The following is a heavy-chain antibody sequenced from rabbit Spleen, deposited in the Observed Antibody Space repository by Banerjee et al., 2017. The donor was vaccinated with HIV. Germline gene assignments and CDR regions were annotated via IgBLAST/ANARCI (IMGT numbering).Heavy chain of an antibody. CDR3: AGSHCGGSIDPPFKL. Sequence: QEQLVESGGGLVQPEGSLTLTCTASGVSFSSNYYMCWVRQAPGKGLEWIACIDIGSSGFTYFASWAKGRLTISKTSSTTVTLQMTSLTAADTATYFCAGSHCGGSIDPPFKLWGPGTLVTVS. CDR1: GVSFSSNYY. D-gene: IGHD4-2*01. V-gene: IGHV1S45*01. J-gene: IGHJ4*01. CDR2: IDIGSSGFT.